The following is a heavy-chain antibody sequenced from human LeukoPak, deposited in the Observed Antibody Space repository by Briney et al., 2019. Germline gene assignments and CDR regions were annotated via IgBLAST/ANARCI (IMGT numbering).Heavy chain of an antibody. CDR3: ARLLIHCSSTSCHFDY. J-gene: IGHJ4*01. V-gene: IGHV4-39*01. CDR1: GGSISSSNYY. CDR2: IYYSGIT. D-gene: IGHD2-2*01. Sequence: ETLSLTCTVSGGSISSSNYYWGWIRQPPGKGLEWIGSIYYSGITYYNPSLKSRVTISVETSNNQFSLKLSSVTAADTAMYYCARLLIHCSSTSCHFDYWGQGNLVTVSS.